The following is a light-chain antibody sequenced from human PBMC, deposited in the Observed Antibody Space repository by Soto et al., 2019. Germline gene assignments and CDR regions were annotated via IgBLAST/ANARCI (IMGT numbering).Light chain of an antibody. Sequence: EIVLTQSPATLSLSPGERDTLSCTASQSVSSYLAWYQQKPGQAPRLLIYDASNRATGIPARFSGSGSGTDFTLTISSLEPEDFAVYYCQQRSNQITFGQGTRLEIK. CDR3: QQRSNQIT. CDR1: QSVSSY. CDR2: DAS. V-gene: IGKV3-11*01. J-gene: IGKJ5*01.